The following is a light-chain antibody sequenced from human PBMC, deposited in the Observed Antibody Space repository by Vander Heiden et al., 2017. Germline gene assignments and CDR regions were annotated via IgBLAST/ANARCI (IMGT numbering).Light chain of an antibody. CDR2: DNN. CDR3: QAYDSRVSGWV. J-gene: IGLJ3*02. V-gene: IGLV1-40*01. Sequence: HSVLTRPPSLSGAPGQAVTISCTGSRSNTGTGYDVHWYQQRPRTAPKLLIYDNNHRPSGVPARFSGSKSGTSVSLASSGLQAEDEADYYCQAYDSRVSGWVFGGGTRLTVL. CDR1: RSNTGTGYD.